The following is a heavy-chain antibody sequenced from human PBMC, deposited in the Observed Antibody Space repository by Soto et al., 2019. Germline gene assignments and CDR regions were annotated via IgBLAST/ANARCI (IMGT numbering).Heavy chain of an antibody. Sequence: QVQLQESGPGLVEPSGTLSLTCAVSGASISNTNWWSWVRQPPGKGLEWIGEIDHSGTTNCDPSLKSRGTISVDKSKNQSSLKLSSVTAADTAVYYCAIPGAGDFDYWGQGTLVTVSS. CDR3: AIPGAGDFDY. CDR1: GASISNTNW. CDR2: IDHSGTT. J-gene: IGHJ4*02. D-gene: IGHD6-13*01. V-gene: IGHV4-4*02.